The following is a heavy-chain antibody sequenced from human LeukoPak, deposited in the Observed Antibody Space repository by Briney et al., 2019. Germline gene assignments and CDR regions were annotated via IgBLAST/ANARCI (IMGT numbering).Heavy chain of an antibody. V-gene: IGHV4-39*01. Sequence: PSETLSLTCTVSGGSISSSSYYWGWIRQPPGKGLEWIGTISYSGNTYYNPSLKSRVTISGDTSKNQFALKLSSVTAADTAVYYCARGRVYNGYDPFDYWGQGTLVTVSS. CDR1: GGSISSSSYY. CDR3: ARGRVYNGYDPFDY. CDR2: ISYSGNT. D-gene: IGHD5-12*01. J-gene: IGHJ4*02.